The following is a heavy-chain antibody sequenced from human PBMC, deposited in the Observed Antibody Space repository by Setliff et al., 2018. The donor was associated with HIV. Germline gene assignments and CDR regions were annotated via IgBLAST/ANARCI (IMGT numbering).Heavy chain of an antibody. Sequence: SETLSLTCTVSGGSISSGGYYWSWIRQHPGKGLEWIGYIYYSGSTNYNPSLKSRVTISVDTSKNQFSLKLSSVTAADTAVYYCASPRSLLVWYDAFDIWGQGTMVTVSS. V-gene: IGHV4-61*08. CDR2: IYYSGST. CDR1: GGSISSGGYY. J-gene: IGHJ3*02. D-gene: IGHD3-16*01. CDR3: ASPRSLLVWYDAFDI.